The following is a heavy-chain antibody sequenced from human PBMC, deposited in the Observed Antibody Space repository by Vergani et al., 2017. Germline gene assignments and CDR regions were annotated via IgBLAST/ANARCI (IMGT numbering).Heavy chain of an antibody. Sequence: VQLVESGGGLVQPGRSLRLSCAASGFTFDDYAMHWVRQAPGKGLEWVSGISWNSGSIGYADSVKGRFTISRDNAKNSLYLQMNSLRAEDTALYYCAKDAHYYYYYYMDVWGKGTTVTVSS. J-gene: IGHJ6*03. CDR3: AKDAHYYYYYYMDV. CDR2: ISWNSGSI. CDR1: GFTFDDYA. V-gene: IGHV3-9*01.